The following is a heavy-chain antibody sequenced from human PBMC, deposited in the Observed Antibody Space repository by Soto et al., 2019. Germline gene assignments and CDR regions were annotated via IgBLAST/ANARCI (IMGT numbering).Heavy chain of an antibody. CDR3: ARDGGLGGGRGNARGEY. CDR1: GGSISSYY. Sequence: QVQLQESGPGLVKPSETLSLTCTVSGGSISSYYWSWIRQPPGKGLEWIGYIYYSGSTNYNPSLKSRVTISVDTSKNQFSLKLSSVTAADTAVYYCARDGGLGGGRGNARGEYWGQGTLVTVSS. CDR2: IYYSGST. V-gene: IGHV4-59*01. J-gene: IGHJ4*02. D-gene: IGHD3-16*01.